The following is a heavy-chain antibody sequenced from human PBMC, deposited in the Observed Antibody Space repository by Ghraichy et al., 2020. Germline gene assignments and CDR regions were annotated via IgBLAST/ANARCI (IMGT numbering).Heavy chain of an antibody. D-gene: IGHD3-10*01. CDR3: ARGGVYGSGSYDY. J-gene: IGHJ4*02. Sequence: SGKVSCKTSGGTFSSYAISWVRQAPGQGLEWMGGIIPIFGTSNYAQNFQGRVTITADESTSTAYMELSSLRSEDTAVYYCARGGVYGSGSYDYWGQGTLVTVSS. CDR2: IIPIFGTS. CDR1: GGTFSSYA. V-gene: IGHV1-69*13.